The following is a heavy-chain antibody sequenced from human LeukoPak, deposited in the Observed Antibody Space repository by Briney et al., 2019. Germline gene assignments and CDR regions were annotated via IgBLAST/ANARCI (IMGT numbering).Heavy chain of an antibody. CDR2: ISSSSSYI. Sequence: PGGSLRLSCAASGFTFSSYSMNWVRQAPGKGLEWVSSISSSSSYIYYADSVKGRFTISRDNAKNSLYLQMNSLRAEDTAVYYCARDFGYCSGGSCRLDYWGQGTLFTVSS. V-gene: IGHV3-21*01. D-gene: IGHD2-15*01. J-gene: IGHJ4*02. CDR3: ARDFGYCSGGSCRLDY. CDR1: GFTFSSYS.